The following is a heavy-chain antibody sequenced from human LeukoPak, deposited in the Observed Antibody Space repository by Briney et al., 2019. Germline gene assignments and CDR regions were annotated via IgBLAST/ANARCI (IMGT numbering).Heavy chain of an antibody. D-gene: IGHD6-19*01. J-gene: IGHJ4*02. CDR2: TYYRSKWFN. CDR3: ARDGGWRIDY. V-gene: IGHV6-1*01. Sequence: SQTPSLTCAISGDSVSSNSAAWNWIRQSPSRGLEWLGRTYYRSKWFNDSAISVRGRITINPDTSKNQFSLQLNSVTPEDTAVYYCARDGGWRIDYWGQGTLVTVSS. CDR1: GDSVSSNSAA.